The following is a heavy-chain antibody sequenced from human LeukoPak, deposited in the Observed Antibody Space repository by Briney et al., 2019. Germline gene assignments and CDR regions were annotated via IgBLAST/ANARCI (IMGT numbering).Heavy chain of an antibody. V-gene: IGHV4-38-2*02. CDR3: ARTPRYGDYTDY. D-gene: IGHD4-17*01. Sequence: PSETLSLTCTVSGYSISSGYYWGWTRQPPGKGLEWIGSIYHSGSTYYNPSLKSRVTISVDTSKNQFSLKLSSVTAADTAVYYCARTPRYGDYTDYWGQGTLVTVSS. CDR1: GYSISSGYY. CDR2: IYHSGST. J-gene: IGHJ4*02.